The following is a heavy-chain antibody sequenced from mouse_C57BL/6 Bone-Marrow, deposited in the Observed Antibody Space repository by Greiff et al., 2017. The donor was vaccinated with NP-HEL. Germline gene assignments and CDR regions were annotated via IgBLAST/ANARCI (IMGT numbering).Heavy chain of an antibody. D-gene: IGHD2-4*01. CDR2: IYPRDGST. CDR3: ARTHYEALTWFAY. CDR1: GYTFTSYD. Sequence: VQLQQSGPELVKPGASVKLSCKASGYTFTSYDINWVKQRPGQGLEWIGWIYPRDGSTKYNEKFKGKATLTVDTSSSTAYMELHSLTSEDSAVYFCARTHYEALTWFAYWGQGTLVTVSA. V-gene: IGHV1-85*01. J-gene: IGHJ3*01.